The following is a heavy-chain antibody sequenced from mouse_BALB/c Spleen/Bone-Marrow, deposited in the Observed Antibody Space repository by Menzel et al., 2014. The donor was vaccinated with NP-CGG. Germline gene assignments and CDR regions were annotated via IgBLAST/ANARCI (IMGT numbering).Heavy chain of an antibody. V-gene: IGHV1-9*01. D-gene: IGHD2-1*01. Sequence: VQLQQSEAELMKPGASVKISCKATGYTFSSYWIERVKQRPGHGLEWIGEILPGSGSIKYNEKFTGKATFTADTSSNTAYMQLSSLTSEDSAVYYCARPISYGNYGFAYWGRGTLVTVSA. J-gene: IGHJ3*01. CDR2: ILPGSGSI. CDR3: ARPISYGNYGFAY. CDR1: GYTFSSYW.